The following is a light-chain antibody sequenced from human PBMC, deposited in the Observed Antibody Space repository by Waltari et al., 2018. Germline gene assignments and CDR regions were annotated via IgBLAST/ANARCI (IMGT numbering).Light chain of an antibody. J-gene: IGKJ1*01. Sequence: DIVMTQSPLSLPVTPGEPASISCRSSQSLLHSTGYNYLDWYLQTPGQSPQLLIYLGSNRASGVPDRFSGSGSGTDFTLEISTVEAEDVGVYYCMQGLYTPRTFGQGTKVEIK. CDR3: MQGLYTPRT. CDR2: LGS. CDR1: QSLLHSTGYNY. V-gene: IGKV2-28*01.